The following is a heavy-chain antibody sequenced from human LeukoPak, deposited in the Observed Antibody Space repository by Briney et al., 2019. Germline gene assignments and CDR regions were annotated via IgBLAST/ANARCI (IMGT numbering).Heavy chain of an antibody. CDR1: GFTFSSYA. D-gene: IGHD3-16*02. J-gene: IGHJ4*02. CDR3: AKDTSYDYVWGSYRYYYFDY. CDR2: ISVSGGST. Sequence: GGSLRLSCAASGFTFSSYAMSRVRQAPGKGLEWVSAISVSGGSTYYADSVKGRFTISRDNSKNTLYLQMNSLRAEDTAVYYCAKDTSYDYVWGSYRYYYFDYWGQGTLVTVSS. V-gene: IGHV3-23*01.